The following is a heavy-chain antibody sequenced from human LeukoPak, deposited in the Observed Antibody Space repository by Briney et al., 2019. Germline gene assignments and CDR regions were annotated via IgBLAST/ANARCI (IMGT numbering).Heavy chain of an antibody. CDR3: AKEPHYYHDSSGYYDY. Sequence: GGSLRLSCEASGFTFSSYGIHWVRQAPGKGLEWVAVISYDGSNKYYADSVKGRFTISRDNSKNTLYLQMNSLRAEDTAVYYCAKEPHYYHDSSGYYDYWGQGTLVTVSS. J-gene: IGHJ4*02. D-gene: IGHD3-22*01. V-gene: IGHV3-30*18. CDR1: GFTFSSYG. CDR2: ISYDGSNK.